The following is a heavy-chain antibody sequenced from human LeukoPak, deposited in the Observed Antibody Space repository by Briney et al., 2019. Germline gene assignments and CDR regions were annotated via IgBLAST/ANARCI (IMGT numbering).Heavy chain of an antibody. CDR2: IIPIFGTA. CDR1: GGTFSSYA. CDR3: ARFVTTSHYFDY. J-gene: IGHJ4*02. Sequence: ASVKVSCKAPGGTFSSYAISWVRQAPGQGLEWVGGIIPIFGTANYAQKFQGRVTITADESTSTAYMELSSLRSEDTAVYYCARFVTTSHYFDYWGQGTLVTVSS. D-gene: IGHD4-11*01. V-gene: IGHV1-69*13.